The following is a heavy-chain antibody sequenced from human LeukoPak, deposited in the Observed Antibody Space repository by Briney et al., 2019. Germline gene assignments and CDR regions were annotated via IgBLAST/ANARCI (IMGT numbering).Heavy chain of an antibody. D-gene: IGHD6-19*01. CDR3: STIDCSGWYYFYY. CDR1: GFTFSNAW. CDR2: IKSKTDGGIT. V-gene: IGHV3-15*01. Sequence: GGSLRLSCAASGFTFSNAWVSWVRQAPGRGLEWVGRIKSKTDGGITDYHAHLEGKFTISRHDSTNTLYLQMNSLKPGDTAVYYCSTIDCSGWYYFYYWGQGTLVTVSS. J-gene: IGHJ4*02.